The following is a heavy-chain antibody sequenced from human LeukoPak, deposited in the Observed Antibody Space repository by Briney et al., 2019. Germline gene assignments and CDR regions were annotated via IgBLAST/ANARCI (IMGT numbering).Heavy chain of an antibody. CDR1: GFTFSSYA. V-gene: IGHV3-64D*06. Sequence: GGSLRLSCSASGFTFSSYAMHWVRQAPGKGLEYVSAITSNGGSTYYADSVKGRFTLSRDNSKNTLYLQMSSLRAEDTAVYYCVKGYCSGDSCYWYFDLWGRGTPVTVSS. CDR3: VKGYCSGDSCYWYFDL. CDR2: ITSNGGST. D-gene: IGHD2-15*01. J-gene: IGHJ2*01.